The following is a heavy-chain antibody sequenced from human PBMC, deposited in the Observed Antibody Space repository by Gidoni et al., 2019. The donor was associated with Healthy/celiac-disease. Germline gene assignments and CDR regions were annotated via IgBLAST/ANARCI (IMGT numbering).Heavy chain of an antibody. CDR3: AKDIDSSGFLN. Sequence: QVQLVESGGGVVQPGRSLRLSCAASGFTFSSYGMHWVRQAPGKGLEWVAVISYDGSNKYYADSVKGRFTISRDNSKNTLYLQMNSLRAEDTAVYYCAKDIDSSGFLNWGQGTLVTVSS. CDR2: ISYDGSNK. CDR1: GFTFSSYG. J-gene: IGHJ4*02. V-gene: IGHV3-30*18. D-gene: IGHD6-19*01.